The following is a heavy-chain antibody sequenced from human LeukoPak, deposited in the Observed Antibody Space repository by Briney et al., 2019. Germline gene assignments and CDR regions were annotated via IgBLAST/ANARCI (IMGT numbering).Heavy chain of an antibody. CDR1: GGSISSYY. D-gene: IGHD5-12*01. J-gene: IGHJ4*02. V-gene: IGHV4-59*08. CDR2: IYYSGST. CDR3: ARVPRVATFYYFGY. Sequence: SETLSLTCTVSGGSISSYYWSWIRQPPGKGLEWIGYIYYSGSTNYNPSLKSRVTISVDTSKNQFSLKLSSVTAADTAVYYCARVPRVATFYYFGYWGQGTLVTVSA.